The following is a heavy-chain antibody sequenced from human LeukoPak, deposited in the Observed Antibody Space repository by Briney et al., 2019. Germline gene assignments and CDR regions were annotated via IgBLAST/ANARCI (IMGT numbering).Heavy chain of an antibody. Sequence: ASVKVSRKASGYTFTGYYMHWVRQAPGQGLEWMGWINPNSGGTNYAQKFQGRVTMTRDTSISTAYMELSRLRSDDTAVYYCALVTWGRSGSYFYWFDPWGQGNLVTVSS. CDR1: GYTFTGYY. CDR3: ALVTWGRSGSYFYWFDP. J-gene: IGHJ5*02. D-gene: IGHD1-26*01. CDR2: INPNSGGT. V-gene: IGHV1-2*02.